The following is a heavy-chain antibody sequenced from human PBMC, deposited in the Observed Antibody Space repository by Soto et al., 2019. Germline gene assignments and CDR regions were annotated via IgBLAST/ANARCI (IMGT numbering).Heavy chain of an antibody. Sequence: QVQLVQSGAEVKRPGASVKVSCKTSGYTFTNIHWVRQAPGEGLEWVGWINAGNGDTKYSQKFQGRVSITRDTSASTAYLELSSLRSEDTAVYYCARDSGYAENWGQGTLVTLSS. V-gene: IGHV1-3*01. J-gene: IGHJ4*02. D-gene: IGHD5-12*01. CDR1: GYTFTN. CDR2: INAGNGDT. CDR3: ARDSGYAEN.